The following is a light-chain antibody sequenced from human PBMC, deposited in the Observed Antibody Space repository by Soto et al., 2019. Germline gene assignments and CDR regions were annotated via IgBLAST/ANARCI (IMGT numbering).Light chain of an antibody. CDR2: GAS. CDR3: QQYNNWHT. J-gene: IGKJ1*01. Sequence: EIVMTQSPSTLSASAGERATLSCRASQSVSSNLAWYQQKPGQAPRLLIYGASTRATGIPARFSGSGSGTEFTLTISSLKSEDFAVYYCQQYNNWHTFGQGTKVDIK. CDR1: QSVSSN. V-gene: IGKV3-15*01.